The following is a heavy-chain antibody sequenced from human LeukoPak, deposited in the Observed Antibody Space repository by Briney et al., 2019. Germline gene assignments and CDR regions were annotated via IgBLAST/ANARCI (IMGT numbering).Heavy chain of an antibody. CDR2: ISGSGGST. CDR1: GFTFSSYA. J-gene: IGHJ4*02. CDR3: ARDSWYSSGWSTDY. Sequence: GGSLGLSCAASGFTFSSYAMSWVRQAPGKGLEWVSAISGSGGSTYYADSVKGRFTISRDNAKNSLYLQMNSLRAEDTAVYYCARDSWYSSGWSTDYWGQGTLVTASS. D-gene: IGHD6-19*01. V-gene: IGHV3-23*01.